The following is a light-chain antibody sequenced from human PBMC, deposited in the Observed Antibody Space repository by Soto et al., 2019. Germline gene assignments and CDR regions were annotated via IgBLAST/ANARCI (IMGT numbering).Light chain of an antibody. CDR1: SGHTNYA. J-gene: IGLJ2*01. CDR2: LDSDGSH. V-gene: IGLV4-69*01. Sequence: QPVLTQPPSASASLGASVRLTCTLSSGHTNYAIAWHQLQPEKGPRYLMKLDSDGSHTKGDGIPNRFSGSSSGAERYLTISSLQSDDEADYYCQTWDTGIVLFGGGTKLTVL. CDR3: QTWDTGIVL.